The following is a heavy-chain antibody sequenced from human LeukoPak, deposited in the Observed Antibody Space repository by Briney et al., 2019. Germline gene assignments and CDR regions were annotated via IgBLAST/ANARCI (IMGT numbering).Heavy chain of an antibody. CDR1: GFTFSDYC. CDR2: IIIGSTYK. Sequence: PGRSLTLSCAPSGFTFSDYCTSCIRHSPGKGLEWVSYIIIGSTYKNYADSVKGRFTISRDNAKNSLYLQMNSLRAEDTAVYYCARSLRRDCDSTSCWAALDIWGQGTMVTVSS. CDR3: ARSLRRDCDSTSCWAALDI. V-gene: IGHV3-11*03. D-gene: IGHD2-2*01. J-gene: IGHJ3*02.